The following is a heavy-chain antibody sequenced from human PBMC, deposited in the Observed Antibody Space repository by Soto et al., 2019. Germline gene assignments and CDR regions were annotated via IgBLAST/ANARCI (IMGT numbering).Heavy chain of an antibody. CDR3: ASHTSLANCGGDCAPGYFQH. V-gene: IGHV4-31*03. J-gene: IGHJ1*01. CDR2: IYYSGST. Sequence: QVQLQESGPGLVKPSQTLSLTCTVSGGSISSGAYYWSWIRQHPGKGLEWIGYIYYSGSTYYNPSLKSRVTISVDTSKNQFFLRLISVTAADTAVYYCASHTSLANCGGDCAPGYFQHWGQGTLVTVSS. D-gene: IGHD2-21*02. CDR1: GGSISSGAYY.